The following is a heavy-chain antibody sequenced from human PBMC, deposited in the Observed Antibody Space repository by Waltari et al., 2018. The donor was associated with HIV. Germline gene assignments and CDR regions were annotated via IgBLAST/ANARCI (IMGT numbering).Heavy chain of an antibody. J-gene: IGHJ4*02. CDR1: GFTVSSNY. V-gene: IGHV3-66*01. CDR2: IYSGGST. CDR3: ARVHDSSGLLN. D-gene: IGHD3-22*01. Sequence: EVQLVESGGGLVQPGGSLRLSCAASGFTVSSNYMSWVRQAPGKGLEWVSVIYSGGSTYYADSGKGRFTISRDNSKNTLYLQMNSLRAEDTAVYYCARVHDSSGLLNWGQGTLVTVSS.